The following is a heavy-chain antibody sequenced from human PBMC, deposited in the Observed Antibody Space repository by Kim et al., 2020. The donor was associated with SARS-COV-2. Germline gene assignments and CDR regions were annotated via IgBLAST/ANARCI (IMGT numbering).Heavy chain of an antibody. CDR3: TTMYYDSYSRGYYYGAFDM. D-gene: IGHD3-22*01. J-gene: IGHJ3*02. Sequence: GGSLRLSCTTSGFTSGDFVMSWVRQAPGKGLEWVGFIRSKVYGGTTEYAASVKGRFTISRDGSNSIAYLQMNSLKTEDTAVYYCTTMYYDSYSRGYYYGAFDMWGQGTMVSVSS. CDR2: IRSKVYGGTT. CDR1: GFTSGDFV. V-gene: IGHV3-49*04.